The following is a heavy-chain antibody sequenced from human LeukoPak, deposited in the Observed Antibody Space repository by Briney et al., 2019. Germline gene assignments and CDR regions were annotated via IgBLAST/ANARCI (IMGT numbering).Heavy chain of an antibody. CDR3: AKTTAGYSSGRYPGWPIDY. CDR2: ISDSGGST. J-gene: IGHJ4*02. D-gene: IGHD6-19*01. CDR1: GITLSNYG. V-gene: IGHV3-23*01. Sequence: GGSLRLSCAVSGITLSNYGMSWVRQAPGKGLEWVAGISDSGGSTKYADSVKGRFTISRDNPKNTVFLQMDSLRAEDTAAYYCAKTTAGYSSGRYPGWPIDYWGQGTLVTVSS.